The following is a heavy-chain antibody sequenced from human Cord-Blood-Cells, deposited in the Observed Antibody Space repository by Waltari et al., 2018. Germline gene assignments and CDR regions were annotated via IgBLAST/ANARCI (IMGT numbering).Heavy chain of an antibody. D-gene: IGHD6-6*01. CDR2: INPNSGGT. Sequence: QVQLVQSGAEVKKPGASVMVSCKPSGYTFTGYYMPWVRQAPGQGLAWMGWINPNSGGTNYAQKFQGRVTMTRDTSISTAYMELSRLRSDDTAVYYWARGGYSSSSGYFDYWGQGTLVTVSS. CDR3: ARGGYSSSSGYFDY. CDR1: GYTFTGYY. J-gene: IGHJ4*02. V-gene: IGHV1-2*02.